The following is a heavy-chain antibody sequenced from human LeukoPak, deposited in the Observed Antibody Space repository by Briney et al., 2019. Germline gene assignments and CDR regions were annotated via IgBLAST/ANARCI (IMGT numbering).Heavy chain of an antibody. Sequence: GASVKVSCKASGYTFTRYGISWVRQAPGQGLEWMGWISAYNGNTNYAQKLQGRVTMTTDTSTSTAYMELRSLRSDDTAVYYCARSPENYYDSSGSIDAFDIWGQGTMVTVSS. V-gene: IGHV1-18*01. D-gene: IGHD3-22*01. CDR1: GYTFTRYG. J-gene: IGHJ3*02. CDR2: ISAYNGNT. CDR3: ARSPENYYDSSGSIDAFDI.